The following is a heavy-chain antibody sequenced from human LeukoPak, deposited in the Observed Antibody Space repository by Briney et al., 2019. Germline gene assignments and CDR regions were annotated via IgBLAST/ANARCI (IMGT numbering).Heavy chain of an antibody. V-gene: IGHV1-69*10. CDR2: IIPILGIA. J-gene: IGHJ5*02. Sequence: EASVKVSCKASGGTFISYTISWVRQAPGQGREWMGGIIPILGIANYAQKFQGRVTITADKSTSTAYMELSRLKSDDTAVYYCARNRRYCSSTSCYRTFDPWGQGTLVTVSS. D-gene: IGHD2-2*01. CDR3: ARNRRYCSSTSCYRTFDP. CDR1: GGTFISYT.